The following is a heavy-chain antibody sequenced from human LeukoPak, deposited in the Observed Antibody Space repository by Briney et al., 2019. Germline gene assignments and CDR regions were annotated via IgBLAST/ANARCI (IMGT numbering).Heavy chain of an antibody. J-gene: IGHJ5*02. CDR3: ARVIAVAGTHH. V-gene: IGHV4-34*01. D-gene: IGHD6-19*01. Sequence: SETLSLTCAVYGGSFSGYYWSWIRQPPGKGLEWIGEINHSGSTNYNPSLKSRVTISVDTSKNQFSLKLSSVTAADTAVYYCARVIAVAGTHHWGQGTLVTASS. CDR1: GGSFSGYY. CDR2: INHSGST.